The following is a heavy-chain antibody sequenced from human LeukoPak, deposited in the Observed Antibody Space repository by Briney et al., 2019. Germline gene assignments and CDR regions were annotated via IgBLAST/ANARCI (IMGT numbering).Heavy chain of an antibody. CDR1: GYTFTIYY. CDR3: ARQQGLQYLNFDY. J-gene: IGHJ4*02. V-gene: IGHV1-46*01. CDR2: INPIGGTT. Sequence: ASVTVSFKASGYTFTIYYIHWVRQAPGQGLEWMGIINPIGGTTDYAQKFQGRVTMTRDTSTSTVYMELSSLRSEDTAVYYCARQQGLQYLNFDYWGQGTLVTVSS. D-gene: IGHD4-11*01.